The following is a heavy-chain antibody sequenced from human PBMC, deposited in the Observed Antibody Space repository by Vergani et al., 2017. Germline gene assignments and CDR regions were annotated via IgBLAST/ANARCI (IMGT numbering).Heavy chain of an antibody. CDR3: AREYSSTSGRAFDF. CDR2: VSTGTKSQ. D-gene: IGHD2-2*01. Sequence: VQLVESGGGVVQPGTSLRLSCAVSGFTFSSYSMNWVRQAPGKGLEWVSFVSTGTKSQSYAESVKGRFTISRDSAKNSLYLQMDSLRAEDTAVYYCAREYSSTSGRAFDFWGQGTKVTVSS. CDR1: GFTFSSYS. V-gene: IGHV3-48*01. J-gene: IGHJ3*01.